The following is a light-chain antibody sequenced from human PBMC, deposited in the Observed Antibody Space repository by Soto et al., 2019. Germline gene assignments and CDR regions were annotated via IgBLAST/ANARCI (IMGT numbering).Light chain of an antibody. V-gene: IGLV2-14*01. Sequence: QSALTQPASVSGSPGQSITISCTGPSSDLGVYAYFSWYQQHQAKAPKLMIYEVGNRPSGVSNRFSGSKSGNTASLTISGLQAEDEADYYCSSYTSSSTYVFGTGTKLTVL. CDR2: EVG. CDR1: SSDLGVYAY. CDR3: SSYTSSSTYV. J-gene: IGLJ1*01.